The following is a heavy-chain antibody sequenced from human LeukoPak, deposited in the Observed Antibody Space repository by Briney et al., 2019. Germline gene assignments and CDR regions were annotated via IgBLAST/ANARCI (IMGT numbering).Heavy chain of an antibody. CDR2: INHSGST. V-gene: IGHV4-34*01. CDR1: GGSFSGYY. CDR3: ARARAGYSSSWYASPYYYYYMDV. Sequence: SETLSLTCAVYGGSFSGYYWSWIRQPPGKGLEWIGEINHSGSTNYNPSLKSRVTISVDTSKNQSSLKLSSVTAADTAVYYCARARAGYSSSWYASPYYYYYMDVWGKGTTVTVSS. D-gene: IGHD6-13*01. J-gene: IGHJ6*03.